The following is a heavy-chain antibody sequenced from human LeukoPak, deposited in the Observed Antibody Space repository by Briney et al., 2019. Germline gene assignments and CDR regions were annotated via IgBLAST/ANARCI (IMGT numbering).Heavy chain of an antibody. CDR2: IFYSGST. J-gene: IGHJ6*03. Sequence: PSETLSLTCTVSSGSISTSNYYWGWVRQPPGKALEWIGNIFYSGSTYYSPSLKSRVTISLDTSRNQFSLKLSSVTAADTAVYYCARLYGSGSYYRHYYYYMDVWGKGTTVTISS. V-gene: IGHV4-39*07. D-gene: IGHD3-10*01. CDR1: SGSISTSNYY. CDR3: ARLYGSGSYYRHYYYYMDV.